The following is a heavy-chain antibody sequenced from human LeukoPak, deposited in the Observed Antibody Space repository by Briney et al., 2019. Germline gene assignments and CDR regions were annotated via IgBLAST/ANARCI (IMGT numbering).Heavy chain of an antibody. CDR3: ARVHMPYQQMFGWFDP. CDR1: GFTFSSYE. CDR2: ISSSGSTI. J-gene: IGHJ5*02. D-gene: IGHD3-10*02. V-gene: IGHV3-48*03. Sequence: PGGSLRLSCAASGFTFSSYEMNWVRQAPGKGLEWVSYISSSGSTIYYADSVKGRFTISRDNAKNSLYLQMNSLRAEDTAVYYCARVHMPYQQMFGWFDPWGQGTLVTVSS.